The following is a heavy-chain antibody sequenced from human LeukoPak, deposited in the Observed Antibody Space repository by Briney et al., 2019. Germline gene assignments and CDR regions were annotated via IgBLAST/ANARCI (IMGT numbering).Heavy chain of an antibody. CDR2: INGESTFK. J-gene: IGHJ4*02. D-gene: IGHD5-12*01. CDR1: GFSFSSPG. CDR3: AKDHFGVDIVATIDY. V-gene: IGHV3-23*01. Sequence: PGGSLRLSCTASGFSFSSPGMNWVRQAPGKGLEWVSSINGESTFKVYADSVKGRFTISRDNSKNTLYLQMNSLRAEDTAVYYCAKDHFGVDIVATIDYWGQGTLVTVSS.